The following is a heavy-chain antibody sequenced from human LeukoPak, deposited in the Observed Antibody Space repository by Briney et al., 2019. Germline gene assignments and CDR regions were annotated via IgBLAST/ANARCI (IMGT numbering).Heavy chain of an antibody. CDR1: GGSISSSSYY. CDR3: ASLNWGLDY. J-gene: IGHJ4*02. Sequence: SETLSLTYTVSGGSISSSSYYWGWIRQPPGKGLEWIGRIYYGGGTYYNPSLKSRVTISVDTSKNQFSLKLSSVTAADTAVYYCASLNWGLDYWGQGTLVTVSS. D-gene: IGHD7-27*01. CDR2: IYYGGGT. V-gene: IGHV4-39*01.